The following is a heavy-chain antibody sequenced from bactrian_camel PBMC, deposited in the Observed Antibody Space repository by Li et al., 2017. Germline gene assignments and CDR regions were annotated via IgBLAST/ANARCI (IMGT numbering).Heavy chain of an antibody. J-gene: IGHJ6*01. V-gene: IGHV3-3*01. CDR2: VYLYGGKT. D-gene: IGHD7*01. Sequence: VQLVESGGGSVQAGGALRLSCRASGNTDSINTMAWFHQAPDKEREAVATVYLYGGKTYYAESVKGRFTISHENAHHISYLQMDSLKPEDTGVYFCAAGFLLPGVAARLTAAHVGSWGQGTQVTVS. CDR1: GNTDSINT. CDR3: AAGFLLPGVAARLTAAHVGS.